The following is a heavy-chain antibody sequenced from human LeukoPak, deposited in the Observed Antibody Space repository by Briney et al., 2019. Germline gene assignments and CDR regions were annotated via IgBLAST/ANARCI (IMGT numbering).Heavy chain of an antibody. CDR2: IYYSGST. Sequence: SETLSLTCTVSGGSISSYYWSWIRQPPGKGLEWIGYIYYSGSTNYNPSLKSRVTISVDTSKNQFSLKLSSVTAAGTAVYYCARADGPAAYTWAFDYWGQGTLVTVSS. CDR1: GGSISSYY. J-gene: IGHJ4*02. D-gene: IGHD2-2*01. CDR3: ARADGPAAYTWAFDY. V-gene: IGHV4-59*01.